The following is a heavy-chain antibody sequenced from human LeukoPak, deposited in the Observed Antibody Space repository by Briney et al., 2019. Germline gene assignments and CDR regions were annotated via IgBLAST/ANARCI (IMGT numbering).Heavy chain of an antibody. D-gene: IGHD3-9*01. V-gene: IGHV1-46*01. J-gene: IGHJ3*02. CDR3: ARAHDVLRYFDWSYGDAFDI. CDR1: GYTFTSYY. Sequence: GASVKVSCKASGYTFTSYYMHWVRQAPGQGLEWMGIINPSGGSTSYAQKFQGRVTMTRDTSTSTVYMELTSLRSEDTAVYYCARAHDVLRYFDWSYGDAFDIWGQGTMVTVSS. CDR2: INPSGGST.